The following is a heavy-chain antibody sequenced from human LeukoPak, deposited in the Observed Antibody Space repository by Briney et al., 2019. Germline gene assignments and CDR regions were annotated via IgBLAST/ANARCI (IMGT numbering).Heavy chain of an antibody. CDR2: INYSGRT. CDR1: GGSFNGYY. J-gene: IGHJ4*02. Sequence: SETLSLTCAVYGGSFNGYYCSWIRQAPGKGLEWIGEINYSGRTSYNPSLKSRVTISLDTTKNPFSLNLTSVTAADTAVYYCAVGRSYWGQGNLVTVSS. CDR3: AVGRSY. V-gene: IGHV4-34*01.